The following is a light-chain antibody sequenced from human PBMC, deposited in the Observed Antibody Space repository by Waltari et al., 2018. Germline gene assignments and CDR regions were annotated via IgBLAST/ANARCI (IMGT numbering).Light chain of an antibody. V-gene: IGKV3-20*01. J-gene: IGKJ3*01. CDR3: QQYCNSPPFS. Sequence: EIVFTQSPCTLSLSPGERYTLSCRASQSVSSIYLAWYQQKPGRAPSVLIYGVSYRDNGIPERFSGSGSGADFTLTISRLEPEDLGVYYCQQYCNSPPFSFGHGTKLDIK. CDR1: QSVSSIY. CDR2: GVS.